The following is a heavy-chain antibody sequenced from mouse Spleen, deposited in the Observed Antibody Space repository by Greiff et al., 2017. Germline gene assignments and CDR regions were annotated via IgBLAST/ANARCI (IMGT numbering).Heavy chain of an antibody. J-gene: IGHJ4*01. CDR3: ARRPPYYAMDY. CDR2: INPDSSTI. CDR1: GFDFSRYW. V-gene: IGHV4-1*02. Sequence: VKLPGSGGGLGQPGGSLKLSCAASGFDFSRYWVSWVRQAPGKGLEWIGEINPDSSTINYTPSLKDKFIISRDNAKNTLYLQMSKVRSEDTALYYCARRPPYYAMDYWGQGTSVTVSS.